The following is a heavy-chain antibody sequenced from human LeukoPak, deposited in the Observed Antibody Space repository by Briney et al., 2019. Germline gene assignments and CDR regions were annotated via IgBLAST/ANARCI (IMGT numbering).Heavy chain of an antibody. D-gene: IGHD4-17*01. V-gene: IGHV3-21*04. CDR1: GFTFSSYS. CDR2: ISSSSSYI. CDR3: ARDTDYGDYWGHDAFDI. J-gene: IGHJ3*02. Sequence: PGGSLRLSCAASGFTFSSYSMNWVRQAPGKGLEWVSSISSSSSYIYYADSVKGRFTISRDNAKNSLYLQMNSLRAEDTAVYYCARDTDYGDYWGHDAFDIWGQGTMVTVSS.